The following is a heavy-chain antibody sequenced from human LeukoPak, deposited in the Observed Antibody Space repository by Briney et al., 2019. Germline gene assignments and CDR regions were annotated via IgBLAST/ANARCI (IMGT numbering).Heavy chain of an antibody. CDR2: ISYDGSNK. V-gene: IGHV3-30-3*01. D-gene: IGHD3-22*01. Sequence: GRPLRLSCAASGFTFSSYAMHWVRQAPGKGLEWVAVISYDGSNKYYADSVKGRFTISRDNAKNTLYLQMNSLRAEDTAVYYCARVALYYDSSGFSFDPWGQGTLVTVSS. J-gene: IGHJ5*02. CDR3: ARVALYYDSSGFSFDP. CDR1: GFTFSSYA.